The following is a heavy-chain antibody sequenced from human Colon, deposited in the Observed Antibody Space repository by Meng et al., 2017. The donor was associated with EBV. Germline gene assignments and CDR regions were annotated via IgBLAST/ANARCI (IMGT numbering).Heavy chain of an antibody. Sequence: EAQVVEAVGGSVEPGEPLTLSCAVSGFTFSPYLMHLVRQVPGNGLIWVSRVKPDGTSTYYADSVRCSYTISREDAKNIVYLQMHTLRAEDTAVYYCVRDRPSGTWGQGTLVTVSS. V-gene: IGHV3-74*01. D-gene: IGHD1-26*01. CDR2: VKPDGTST. CDR3: VRDRPSGT. CDR1: GFTFSPYL. J-gene: IGHJ5*02.